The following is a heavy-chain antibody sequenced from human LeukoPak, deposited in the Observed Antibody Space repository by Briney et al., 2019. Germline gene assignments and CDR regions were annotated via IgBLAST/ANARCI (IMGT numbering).Heavy chain of an antibody. CDR2: IKQDGSEK. V-gene: IGHV3-7*01. J-gene: IGHJ4*02. D-gene: IGHD1-26*01. CDR3: ARDRWELPGPAPHDY. Sequence: GGSLRLSCAASGFTFSSYWMSWVRQAPGKGLEWVANIKQDGSEKYYVDSVKGRFTISRDNAKNSLYLQMNSLRAEDTAVYYCARDRWELPGPAPHDYWGQGTLVTVSS. CDR1: GFTFSSYW.